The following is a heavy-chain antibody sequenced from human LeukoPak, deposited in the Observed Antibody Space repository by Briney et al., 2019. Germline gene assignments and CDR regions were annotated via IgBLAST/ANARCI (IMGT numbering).Heavy chain of an antibody. Sequence: SVKVSCKAPGGTFSSYTISWVRQAPGQGLEWMGRIIPILGIANYAQKFQGRVTITADKSTSTAYMELSSLRSEDTAVYYCARVVPAAPDAYYYYYMDVWGKGTTVTVSS. CDR3: ARVVPAAPDAYYYYYMDV. D-gene: IGHD2-2*01. CDR1: GGTFSSYT. J-gene: IGHJ6*03. CDR2: IIPILGIA. V-gene: IGHV1-69*02.